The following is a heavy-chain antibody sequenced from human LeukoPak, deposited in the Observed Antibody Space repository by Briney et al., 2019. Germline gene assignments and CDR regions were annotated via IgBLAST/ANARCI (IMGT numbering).Heavy chain of an antibody. CDR2: IYSGGST. Sequence: PGGSLRLSCAASRFTVSSNYMSWVRQAPGKGLEWVSVIYSGGSTYYADSVKGRFTISRDNSKNTLYLQMNSLRAEDTAVYYCARDDSSGYFDYWGQGTLVTVSS. CDR1: RFTVSSNY. D-gene: IGHD3-22*01. CDR3: ARDDSSGYFDY. V-gene: IGHV3-53*01. J-gene: IGHJ4*02.